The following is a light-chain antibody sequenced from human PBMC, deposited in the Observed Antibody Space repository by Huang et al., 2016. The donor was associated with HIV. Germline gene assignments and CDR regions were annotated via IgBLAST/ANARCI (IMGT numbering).Light chain of an antibody. Sequence: EIVLTQSPDFQSVTPKEKITITCRASQNIGNSLHWYQQKPDHSPQLLIKYASQTSSGVPSRFSGSGSGTDFTLTINTPEAGDAATYYCHQSSSLPYTFGQGTKLEIK. J-gene: IGKJ2*01. CDR2: YAS. V-gene: IGKV6-21*02. CDR3: HQSSSLPYT. CDR1: QNIGNS.